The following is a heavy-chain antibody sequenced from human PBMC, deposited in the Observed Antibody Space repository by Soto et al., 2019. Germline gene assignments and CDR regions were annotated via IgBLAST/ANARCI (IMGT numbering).Heavy chain of an antibody. V-gene: IGHV3-48*04. J-gene: IGHJ3*02. D-gene: IGHD7-27*01. CDR3: ARDRSTGEADDAFDI. CDR1: GFTFSSYS. CDR2: ISSSSSTI. Sequence: GGSLRLSCAASGFTFSSYSMNWVRQAPGKGLEWVSYISSSSSTIYYADSVKGRFTISRDNAKNSLYLQMNSLRAEDTAVYYCARDRSTGEADDAFDIWGQGTMVTVSS.